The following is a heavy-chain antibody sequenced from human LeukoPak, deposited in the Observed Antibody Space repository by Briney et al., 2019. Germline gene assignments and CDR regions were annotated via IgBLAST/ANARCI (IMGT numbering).Heavy chain of an antibody. Sequence: GGSLRLSCAASGFTFSSYGMHWVRQAPGKGLEWVAVIWYDGSNKYYADSVKGRFTISRDNSKNTLYLQMNSLRAEDTAVYYCARPIQQQLLGPYYYYGMDVWGQGTTVTVSS. CDR2: IWYDGSNK. CDR3: ARPIQQQLLGPYYYYGMDV. D-gene: IGHD6-13*01. CDR1: GFTFSSYG. V-gene: IGHV3-33*01. J-gene: IGHJ6*02.